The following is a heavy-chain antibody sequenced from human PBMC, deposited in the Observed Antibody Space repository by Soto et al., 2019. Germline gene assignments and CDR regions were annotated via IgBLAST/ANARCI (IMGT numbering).Heavy chain of an antibody. CDR1: GYTFTSYA. Sequence: QVQLVQSGAEVKKPGASVKVSCKASGYTFTSYAMHWVRQAPGQRLEWMGWINAGNGNTKYSQKFQGRVTITRDTSASTAYMELSSLRSEDTAVYYCARNPGSGSYYNVLTPDYYYYMDVWGKGTTVTVSS. J-gene: IGHJ6*03. D-gene: IGHD3-10*01. V-gene: IGHV1-3*01. CDR2: INAGNGNT. CDR3: ARNPGSGSYYNVLTPDYYYYMDV.